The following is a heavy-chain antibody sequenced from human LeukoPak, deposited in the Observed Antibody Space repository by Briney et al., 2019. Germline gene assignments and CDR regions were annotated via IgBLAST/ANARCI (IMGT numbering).Heavy chain of an antibody. CDR3: ARDNPTYPPDIVVVVAASPVWFDP. CDR2: IIPIFGTA. CDR1: GGTFSSYA. V-gene: IGHV1-69*13. Sequence: SVKVSCKASGGTFSSYAISWVRQAPGQGLEWMGGIIPIFGTANYAQKFQGRVTITADESTSTAYMELSSLRSEDTAVYYCARDNPTYPPDIVVVVAASPVWFDPWGQGTLVTVSS. D-gene: IGHD2-15*01. J-gene: IGHJ5*02.